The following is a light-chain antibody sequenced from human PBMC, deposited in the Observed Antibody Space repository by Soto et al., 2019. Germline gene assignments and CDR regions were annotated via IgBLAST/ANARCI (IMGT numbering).Light chain of an antibody. CDR3: QQYGSSPGYT. CDR2: GAS. Sequence: EIVLTQSPCTLSLSPGERATLSCRASQSVSSSYLAWYQQKPGQAPRLLIYGASSRATGIPDRFSGSGSGTDFTLXISRLEPEDFAVYYCQQYGSSPGYTFGQGTKLEIK. J-gene: IGKJ2*01. V-gene: IGKV3-20*01. CDR1: QSVSSSY.